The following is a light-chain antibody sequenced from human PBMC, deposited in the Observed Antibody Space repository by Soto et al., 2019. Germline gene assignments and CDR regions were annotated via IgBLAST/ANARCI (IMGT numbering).Light chain of an antibody. CDR3: VSYTDTDTLV. Sequence: QSALTQSASVSGSRGQSIIISCVGRNTDVGQDKSVSWYQQGPGKAPKLLIFEVTNRPPGVSNRFSGSRSGNTASLTISGLQPDDEGDYFCVSYTDTDTLVFGTGTKVTVL. V-gene: IGLV2-14*01. CDR2: EVT. CDR1: NTDVGQDKS. J-gene: IGLJ1*01.